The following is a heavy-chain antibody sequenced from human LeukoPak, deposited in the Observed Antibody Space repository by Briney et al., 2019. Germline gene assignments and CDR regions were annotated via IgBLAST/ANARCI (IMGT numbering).Heavy chain of an antibody. CDR3: AKEVYGDHPIDY. CDR1: GFTFSTYG. CDR2: ISYDGSNK. Sequence: PGSSLRLSCAASGFTFSTYGMHWVRQAPGKGLEWVAVISYDGSNKYYADSVKGRFTISRDSFKNTLYLQMNSLRADDTAVYYCAKEVYGDHPIDYWGQGTLVTVSS. V-gene: IGHV3-30*18. D-gene: IGHD4-17*01. J-gene: IGHJ4*02.